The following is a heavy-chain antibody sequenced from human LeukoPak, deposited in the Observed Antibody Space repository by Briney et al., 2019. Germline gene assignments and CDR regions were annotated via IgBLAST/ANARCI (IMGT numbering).Heavy chain of an antibody. CDR2: INHGGST. J-gene: IGHJ5*02. Sequence: PSETLSLTCAVYGGSFSGYYWSWIRQPPGKGLEWIGEINHGGSTSYNPSLKSRVTISVDTSKNQFSLKLSSVTAADTAVYYCARSAGYSSAWGQGTRVTVSS. V-gene: IGHV4-34*01. CDR3: ARSAGYSSA. CDR1: GGSFSGYY. D-gene: IGHD6-19*01.